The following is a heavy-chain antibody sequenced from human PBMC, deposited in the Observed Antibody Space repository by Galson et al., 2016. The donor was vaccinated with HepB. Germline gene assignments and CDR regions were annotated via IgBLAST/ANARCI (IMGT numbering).Heavy chain of an antibody. CDR1: GGTFSSYA. J-gene: IGHJ6*03. Sequence: SCKATGGTFSSYAISWVRQAPGQGLEWMGGIIPIFGTANYAQKFQGRVTITADKSTSTAYMELSSLRSEDTAVYYCARAGSSSWLYYYYMDVWGEGTTVTVSS. CDR2: IIPIFGTA. CDR3: ARAGSSSWLYYYYMDV. D-gene: IGHD6-13*01. V-gene: IGHV1-69*06.